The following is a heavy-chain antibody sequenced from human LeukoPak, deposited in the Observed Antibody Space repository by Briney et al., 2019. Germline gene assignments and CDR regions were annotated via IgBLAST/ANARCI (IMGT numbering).Heavy chain of an antibody. CDR1: GGSISSGGYY. Sequence: NASQTLSLTCTVSGGSISSGGYYWSWIRQHPGKGLEWIGYIYYSGTTYYNPSLKSRLTISVDTPKNQFSLKLSSVTAADTAVYYCAREYSYSYYFDYWGQGTLVTVSS. V-gene: IGHV4-31*03. J-gene: IGHJ4*02. D-gene: IGHD5-18*01. CDR3: AREYSYSYYFDY. CDR2: IYYSGTT.